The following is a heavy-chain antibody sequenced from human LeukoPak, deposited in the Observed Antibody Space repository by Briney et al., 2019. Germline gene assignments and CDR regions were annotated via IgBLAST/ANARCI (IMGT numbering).Heavy chain of an antibody. D-gene: IGHD2-2*01. CDR2: FDPEDGET. Sequence: ASVKVSCKVSGYTLTELSVHWVRQAPGKGLEWMGGFDPEDGETIYAQKFQGRVTITADESTSTAYMELSSLRSEDTAVYYCARVPNAGDIVVVPAATYYYYMDVWGKGTTVTVSS. V-gene: IGHV1-24*01. J-gene: IGHJ6*03. CDR3: ARVPNAGDIVVVPAATYYYYMDV. CDR1: GYTLTELS.